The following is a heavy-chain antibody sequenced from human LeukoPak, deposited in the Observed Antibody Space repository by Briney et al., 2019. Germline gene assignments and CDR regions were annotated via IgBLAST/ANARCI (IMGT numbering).Heavy chain of an antibody. CDR3: TYGSGSYYNFDY. J-gene: IGHJ4*02. CDR1: GYTFTDYF. Sequence: ASVKVSCKASGYTFTDYFIHWVRQAPGQGLEWMGWINPNSGGTNYAQKFQGRVTMTRDTSISTAYMELSRLRSDDTAVYYCTYGSGSYYNFDYWGQGTLVTVSS. V-gene: IGHV1-2*02. D-gene: IGHD3-10*01. CDR2: INPNSGGT.